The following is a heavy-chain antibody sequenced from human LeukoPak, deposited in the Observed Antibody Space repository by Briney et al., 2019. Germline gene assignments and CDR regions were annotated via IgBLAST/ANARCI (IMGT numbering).Heavy chain of an antibody. Sequence: GGSLRLSCAASGFTFSSYAMSWVRQAPGKGLEWVSAISGRGGSTFYAGSVRGRFTISGDNSKNTLYLQMNSLRAEDTAVYYCAKASMRTPWIQLHWGQGTLVTVSS. CDR3: AKASMRTPWIQLH. CDR2: ISGRGGST. CDR1: GFTFSSYA. D-gene: IGHD5-18*01. J-gene: IGHJ4*02. V-gene: IGHV3-23*01.